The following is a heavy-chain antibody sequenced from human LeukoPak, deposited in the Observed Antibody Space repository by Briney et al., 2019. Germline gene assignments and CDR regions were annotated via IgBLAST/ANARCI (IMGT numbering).Heavy chain of an antibody. Sequence: PWGSLRLSCAVSGLTFSTYSMTWVRQGPGKGLEWVSSIYNSGAKIFYADSVKGRFTISRDNSKNMLYLQMNSLRVEDTAVYYCAKDVAPDSGWDLDYWGQGTLVTVSS. D-gene: IGHD6-19*01. CDR2: IYNSGAKI. J-gene: IGHJ4*02. CDR3: AKDVAPDSGWDLDY. CDR1: GLTFSTYS. V-gene: IGHV3-23*01.